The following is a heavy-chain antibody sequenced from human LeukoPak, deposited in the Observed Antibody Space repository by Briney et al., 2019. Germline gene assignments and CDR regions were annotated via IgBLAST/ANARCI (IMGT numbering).Heavy chain of an antibody. D-gene: IGHD1-26*01. J-gene: IGHJ4*02. Sequence: GGSLRLSCAASGFTFSSFWMRWVRQAPGKGLELVASIKQDGSEKYYVDSVQGRFTISRDNAKNSLYLQMNSLRVEDTAVYYCARRIVGPSSGGDYWGQGTPVTVSS. CDR3: ARRIVGPSSGGDY. CDR1: GFTFSSFW. V-gene: IGHV3-7*01. CDR2: IKQDGSEK.